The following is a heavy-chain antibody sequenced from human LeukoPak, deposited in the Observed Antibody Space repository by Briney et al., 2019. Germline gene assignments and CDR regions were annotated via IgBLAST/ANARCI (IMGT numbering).Heavy chain of an antibody. Sequence: GASVKVSCKASGYTFTSYDINWVRQATGQGLEWMGWMNPNSGNTGYAQKFQGRVTITRNTSISTAYMELSSLRSEDTAVYYCARGNRRYCSGGSCYNWFDPWGQGTLVTVSS. D-gene: IGHD2-15*01. V-gene: IGHV1-8*03. CDR3: ARGNRRYCSGGSCYNWFDP. CDR1: GYTFTSYD. J-gene: IGHJ5*02. CDR2: MNPNSGNT.